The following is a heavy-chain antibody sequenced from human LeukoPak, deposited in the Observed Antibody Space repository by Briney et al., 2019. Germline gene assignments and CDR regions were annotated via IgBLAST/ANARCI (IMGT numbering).Heavy chain of an antibody. CDR3: AKDGTYGSSSNMDV. Sequence: PGGSLRLSCAASGFTFSGYRMNWVRQAPGKGLEWVAVIWYGGSNKYYADSVKGRFTISRDNSKNTLYLQMNSLRAEDTAVYYCAKDGTYGSSSNMDVWGKGTTVTVSS. CDR2: IWYGGSNK. D-gene: IGHD6-6*01. CDR1: GFTFSGYR. J-gene: IGHJ6*03. V-gene: IGHV3-30*02.